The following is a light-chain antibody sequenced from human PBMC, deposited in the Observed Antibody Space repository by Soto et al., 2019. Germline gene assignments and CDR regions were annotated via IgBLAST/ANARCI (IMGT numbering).Light chain of an antibody. CDR1: QAVNTR. V-gene: IGKV3-11*01. Sequence: EIVLTQSPATLSSFPGDRVTLSCRASQAVNTRLAWYQHKPGQAPRLLIYLTSNRAAGIPARFSGSGSETDFTLTISDVEPEDFAVYYCQQRSNWPSITFGQGTRLEIK. CDR3: QQRSNWPSIT. CDR2: LTS. J-gene: IGKJ5*01.